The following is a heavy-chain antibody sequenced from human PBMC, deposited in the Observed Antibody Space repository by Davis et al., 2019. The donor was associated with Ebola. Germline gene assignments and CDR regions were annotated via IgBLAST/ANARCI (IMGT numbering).Heavy chain of an antibody. CDR1: GGSISSYY. CDR3: ARDIVVVPAARPQHAFDI. Sequence: PSETLSLTCPVSGGSISSYYWSWIRQPPGKGLEWIGRIYTSGSTNYNPSLKSRVTMSVDTSKNQFSLKLSSVTAADTAVYYCARDIVVVPAARPQHAFDIWGQGTMVTVSS. D-gene: IGHD2-2*02. J-gene: IGHJ3*02. CDR2: IYTSGST. V-gene: IGHV4-4*07.